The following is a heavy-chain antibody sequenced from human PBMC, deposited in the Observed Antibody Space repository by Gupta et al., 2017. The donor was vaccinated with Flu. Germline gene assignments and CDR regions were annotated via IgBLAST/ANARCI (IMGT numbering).Heavy chain of an antibody. Sequence: VQLVESGGGVVQPGRSLRLSCAASGFTFRSYAMHWVRQAPGKGLEWVAVISYDGSNKYYADSVKGRFTISRDNSKNNMYLQMNSLRAEDTAVYYCARTSSFDYWGQGTLVTVSS. CDR1: GFTFRSYA. J-gene: IGHJ4*02. CDR3: ARTSSFDY. V-gene: IGHV3-30-3*01. CDR2: ISYDGSNK.